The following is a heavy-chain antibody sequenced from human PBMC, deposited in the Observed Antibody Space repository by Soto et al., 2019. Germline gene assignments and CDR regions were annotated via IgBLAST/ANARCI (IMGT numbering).Heavy chain of an antibody. CDR1: GFTFSSYA. D-gene: IGHD6-13*01. Sequence: HPGGSLRLSCTASGFTFSSYAMHWVRQAPGKGLEWVAVIWYDGSNKYYADSVKGRFTLSRDHSKNTLYLQMNSLRAEDTAVYYCARALGSYSSSWSKDYWGQGTLVTVSS. CDR3: ARALGSYSSSWSKDY. CDR2: IWYDGSNK. V-gene: IGHV3-33*01. J-gene: IGHJ4*02.